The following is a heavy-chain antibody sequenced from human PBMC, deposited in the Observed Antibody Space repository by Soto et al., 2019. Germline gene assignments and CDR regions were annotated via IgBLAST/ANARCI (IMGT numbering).Heavy chain of an antibody. D-gene: IGHD5-12*01. Sequence: QVQLVQAGAEVKKPGASVKVSCKASGYTFTSYGISWVRQAPGQGLEWMGWISAYNGNTNYAQKLQGRVTMTTDTATRTAYMELRSLRSDATAVYYCARDRGGYALDYWSQGTLVTVSS. CDR1: GYTFTSYG. CDR2: ISAYNGNT. V-gene: IGHV1-18*01. J-gene: IGHJ4*02. CDR3: ARDRGGYALDY.